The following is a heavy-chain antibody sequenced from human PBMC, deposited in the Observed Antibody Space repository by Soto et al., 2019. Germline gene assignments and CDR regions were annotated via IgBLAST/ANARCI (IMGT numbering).Heavy chain of an antibody. CDR2: ISGSGGST. CDR1: GFTFSSYA. Sequence: LRLSCAASGFTFSSYAMSWVRQAPGKGLEWVSAISGSGGSTYYADSAKGRFTISRDNSKNTLYLQMNSLRAEDTAVYYCAKAVAGTGASGDYWGQGTMVTVSS. CDR3: AKAVAGTGASGDY. J-gene: IGHJ4*02. V-gene: IGHV3-23*01. D-gene: IGHD6-19*01.